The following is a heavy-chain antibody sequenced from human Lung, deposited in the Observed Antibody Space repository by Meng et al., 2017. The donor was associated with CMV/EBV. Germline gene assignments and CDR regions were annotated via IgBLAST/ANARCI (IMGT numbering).Heavy chain of an antibody. CDR2: INPGRGTT. D-gene: IGHD2-21*01. J-gene: IGHJ5*02. CDR3: AKAYCGNDCYYLGP. V-gene: IGHV1-46*01. CDR1: GYSFITDS. Sequence: ASXXVSXKASGYSFITDSMHWVRQAPGQRLEWMGIINPGRGTTTYAQHFQGRVTMTRDTSTSTVYMELSSLRSEDTAIYYCAKAYCGNDCYYLGPGGQGTXVTVSS.